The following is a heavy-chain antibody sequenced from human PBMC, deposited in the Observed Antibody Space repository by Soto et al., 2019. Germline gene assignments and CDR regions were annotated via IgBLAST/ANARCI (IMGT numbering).Heavy chain of an antibody. Sequence: VQLQQWGAGLLKPSETLSLTCAVYGGSFSGYYWTWIRQAPGKGLEWIGEIKPSGGTNYTSSLKSRVTISVDTSKNQFSLILYSVTAADTAVYYCARDRQYYHFWGGYENEGPYGMDVWGQGTTVTVSS. J-gene: IGHJ6*02. CDR3: ARDRQYYHFWGGYENEGPYGMDV. V-gene: IGHV4-34*02. CDR2: IKPSGGT. D-gene: IGHD3-3*02. CDR1: GGSFSGYY.